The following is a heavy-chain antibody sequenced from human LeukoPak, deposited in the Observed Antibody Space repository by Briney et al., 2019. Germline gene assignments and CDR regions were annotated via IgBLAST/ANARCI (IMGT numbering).Heavy chain of an antibody. CDR3: ARGRTGGLLDLDY. V-gene: IGHV3-21*01. Sequence: GGSLRLSCAASGFTFSSYSMNWVRQAPGKGLEWVSSISSSSSYIYYADSVKGRFTISRDNAKNSLYPQMNSLRAEDTAAYYCARGRTGGLLDLDYWGQGTLVTVSS. D-gene: IGHD7-27*01. J-gene: IGHJ4*02. CDR2: ISSSSSYI. CDR1: GFTFSSYS.